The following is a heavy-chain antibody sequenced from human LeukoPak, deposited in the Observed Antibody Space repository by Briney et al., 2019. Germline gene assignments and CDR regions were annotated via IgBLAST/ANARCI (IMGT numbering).Heavy chain of an antibody. D-gene: IGHD4-23*01. Sequence: QPGGSLRLSCAASGFTFSSYWMSWVRQAPGKGLEWVANIKQDGSEKYYVDSVKGRFTISRDNAKNSLYLQMNSLRAEDTAVYYRARDPSVGAFDIWGQGTMVTVSS. CDR3: ARDPSVGAFDI. J-gene: IGHJ3*02. CDR2: IKQDGSEK. V-gene: IGHV3-7*01. CDR1: GFTFSSYW.